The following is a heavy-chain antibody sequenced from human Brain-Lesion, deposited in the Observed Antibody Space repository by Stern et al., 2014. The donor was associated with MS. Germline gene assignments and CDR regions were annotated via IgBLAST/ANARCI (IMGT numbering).Heavy chain of an antibody. CDR3: ARDKEDTNMAFRYFDN. CDR1: GGSVGSGSYD. V-gene: IGHV4-61*02. J-gene: IGHJ4*02. CDR2: IYTTGSP. D-gene: IGHD5-18*01. Sequence: VQLVESGPGLVKPSQTLSLTCTVSGGSVGSGSYDWSWIRQPAGKGLEWIGRIYTTGSPYTTPPLKRRFSISIATPKNHFSRKLPSVTAADTAVYYCARDKEDTNMAFRYFDNWGQGTLVTVSS.